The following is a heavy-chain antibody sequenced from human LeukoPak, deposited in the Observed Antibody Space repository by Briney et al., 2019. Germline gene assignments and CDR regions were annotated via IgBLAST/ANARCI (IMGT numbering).Heavy chain of an antibody. D-gene: IGHD2/OR15-2a*01. CDR1: GFPFSSYA. Sequence: GGSLRLSCAAPGFPFSSYAMTWVPQAPGKGLEWVSAISGSGGSTYYADSVKGRFTISRDNSKNTLYLQMNSLRAEDTAVYYCAKLIGRFWDVWGQGTTVTVSS. J-gene: IGHJ6*02. CDR2: ISGSGGST. V-gene: IGHV3-23*01. CDR3: AKLIGRFWDV.